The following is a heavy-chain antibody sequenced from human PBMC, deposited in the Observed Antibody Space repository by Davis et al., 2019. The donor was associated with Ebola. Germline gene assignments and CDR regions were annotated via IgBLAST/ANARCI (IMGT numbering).Heavy chain of an antibody. CDR3: ARLIIRYYYYGMDV. J-gene: IGHJ6*02. D-gene: IGHD3-3*01. V-gene: IGHV1-18*01. CDR2: ISAYNGNT. Sequence: ASVKVSCKASGYTFTSYGISWVRQAPGQGLEWMGWISAYNGNTKYSQKFQGRVTITRDTSASTAYMELSSLRSEDTAVYYCARLIIRYYYYGMDVWGQGTTVTVSS. CDR1: GYTFTSYG.